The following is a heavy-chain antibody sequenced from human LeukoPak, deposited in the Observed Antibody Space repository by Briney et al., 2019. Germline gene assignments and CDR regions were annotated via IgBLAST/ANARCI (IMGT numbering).Heavy chain of an antibody. V-gene: IGHV1-69*13. CDR2: IIPIFGTA. Sequence: GASVKVSCKASGGTFSSYAISWARQAPGQGLEWMGGIIPIFGTANYAQKFQGRVTITADESTSTAYMELSSLRSEDTAVYYCASFGHSSGWYYSNPDAFDIWGQGTMVTVSS. CDR3: ASFGHSSGWYYSNPDAFDI. D-gene: IGHD6-19*01. J-gene: IGHJ3*02. CDR1: GGTFSSYA.